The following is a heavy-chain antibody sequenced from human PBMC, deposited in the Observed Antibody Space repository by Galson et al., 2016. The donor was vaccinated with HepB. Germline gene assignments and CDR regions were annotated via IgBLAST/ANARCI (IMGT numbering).Heavy chain of an antibody. Sequence: SVKVSCKASGGTFSRYPISWVRQAPGQGLEWMGGIIPMFGTAKYAQKFQGRVTITADESTSPGYMDLTSLRSEDTAVYYCARGGFDNWDEADPFDYWAREPSSPSPQ. CDR1: GGTFSRYP. V-gene: IGHV1-69*13. CDR3: ARGGFDNWDEADPFDY. CDR2: IIPMFGTA. D-gene: IGHD1-20*01. J-gene: IGHJ4*02.